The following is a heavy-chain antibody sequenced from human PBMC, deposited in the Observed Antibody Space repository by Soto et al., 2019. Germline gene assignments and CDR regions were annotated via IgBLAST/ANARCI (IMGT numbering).Heavy chain of an antibody. V-gene: IGHV1-8*01. J-gene: IGHJ5*02. CDR1: GYTFTSYD. CDR2: MNPNSGNT. CDR3: ARERSAAGTGWFDP. Sequence: QVQLAQSGAEVKKPGASVKVSCKASGYTFTSYDIKGVRQATGQGLEWMGWMNPNSGNTGYAQKFQGRVTMTRNTSISTAYMELSSLRSEDTAVYYCARERSAAGTGWFDPWGQGTLVTVSS. D-gene: IGHD6-13*01.